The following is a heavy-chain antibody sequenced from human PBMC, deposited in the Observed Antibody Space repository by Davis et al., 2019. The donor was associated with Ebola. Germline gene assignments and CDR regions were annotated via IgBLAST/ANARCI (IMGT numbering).Heavy chain of an antibody. Sequence: MPSETLSLTCAVYGGSFSGYYWSWIRQPPGKGLEWIGEINHSGSTNYNLSLKSRVTISVDTSKNQFSLKLSSVTAADTAVYYCARGGDFGVDNWFDPWGQGTLVTVSS. CDR2: INHSGST. CDR1: GGSFSGYY. J-gene: IGHJ5*02. CDR3: ARGGDFGVDNWFDP. D-gene: IGHD3-3*01. V-gene: IGHV4-34*01.